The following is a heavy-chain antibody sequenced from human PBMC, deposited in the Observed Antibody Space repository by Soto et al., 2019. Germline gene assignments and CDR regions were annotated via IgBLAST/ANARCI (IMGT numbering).Heavy chain of an antibody. J-gene: IGHJ3*02. Sequence: GGSLRLSCAASGFTFDDYAMHWVRQAPGKGLEWVSGISWNSGSIGYADSVKGRFTISRDNAKNSLYLQMNSLRAEDTALYYCAKDIGHGDYGDAFDIWGQGTMVTVSS. CDR3: AKDIGHGDYGDAFDI. V-gene: IGHV3-9*01. CDR2: ISWNSGSI. D-gene: IGHD4-17*01. CDR1: GFTFDDYA.